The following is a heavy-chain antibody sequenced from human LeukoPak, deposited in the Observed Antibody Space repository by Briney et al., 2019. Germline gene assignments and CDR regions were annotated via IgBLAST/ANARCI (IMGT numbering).Heavy chain of an antibody. V-gene: IGHV1-18*01. J-gene: IGHJ4*02. CDR3: ALSGSYAPFDY. Sequence: ASVKVSCKASGYTFTSYGISWVREAPGQGPEWMGWISAYNGNTNYAQKLQGRVTMTTDTSTSTAYMELRSLRSDDTAVYYCALSGSYAPFDYWGQGTLVTVSS. D-gene: IGHD1-26*01. CDR1: GYTFTSYG. CDR2: ISAYNGNT.